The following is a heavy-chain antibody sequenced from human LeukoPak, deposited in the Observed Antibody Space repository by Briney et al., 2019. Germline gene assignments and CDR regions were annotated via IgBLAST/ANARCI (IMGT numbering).Heavy chain of an antibody. Sequence: SETLSLTCAVYAGSFSGYYWSWIRQPPGKGLEWIGGINHSGSTSYNPSLKSRVTISVDTSKNQFSLNLSSVTAADTAVYYCAIXGXXLAFDXWGQGTLVTVSS. CDR2: INHSGST. CDR3: AIXGXXLAFDX. D-gene: IGHD3-3*02. V-gene: IGHV4-34*01. J-gene: IGHJ4*02. CDR1: AGSFSGYY.